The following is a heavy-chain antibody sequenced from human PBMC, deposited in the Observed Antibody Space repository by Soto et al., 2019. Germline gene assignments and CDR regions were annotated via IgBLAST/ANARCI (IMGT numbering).Heavy chain of an antibody. J-gene: IGHJ4*02. Sequence: SETLSLTCTVSGGSISGYDWGWLRQPPGKGLEWIGYTYFSGRPNYNPSLKSRVTISVDTSKNEFSLKLTSMTAADTAVYYCARDPGNSSTWYFDKWGQGTLVTVSS. CDR1: GGSISGYD. D-gene: IGHD2-2*01. CDR2: TYFSGRP. CDR3: ARDPGNSSTWYFDK. V-gene: IGHV4-59*01.